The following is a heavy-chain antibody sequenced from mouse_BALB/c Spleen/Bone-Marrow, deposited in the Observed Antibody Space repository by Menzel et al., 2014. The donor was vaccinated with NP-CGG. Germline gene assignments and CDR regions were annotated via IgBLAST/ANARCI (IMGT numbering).Heavy chain of an antibody. J-gene: IGHJ1*01. V-gene: IGHV8-12*01. CDR1: GFSLSTSGMG. CDR2: IYWDDDK. Sequence: QVQLKDSGPGILQPSQTLSLTSSLSGFSLSTSGMGVSWIRQPSGKGLEWLAHIYWDDDKRYNPSLKSRLTISKDTSRNQVFLKITSVDTADTATYYCARFITTATWYFDVWGAGTTVTVSS. D-gene: IGHD1-2*01. CDR3: ARFITTATWYFDV.